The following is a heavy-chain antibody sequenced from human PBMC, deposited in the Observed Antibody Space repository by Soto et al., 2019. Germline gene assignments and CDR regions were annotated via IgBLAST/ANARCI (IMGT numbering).Heavy chain of an antibody. J-gene: IGHJ6*02. Sequence: QVQLVQSGAEVKKPGASVKVSCKASGYTFTSYDINWVRQATGQGLEWMGWMNPNSGNTGYAQKFQGRVTMTRNTSISTAYMELSSLRSEDTAVYYCARGRAMANDHYYYYCGMDVWGQGTTVTVSS. CDR2: MNPNSGNT. D-gene: IGHD5-18*01. V-gene: IGHV1-8*01. CDR1: GYTFTSYD. CDR3: ARGRAMANDHYYYYCGMDV.